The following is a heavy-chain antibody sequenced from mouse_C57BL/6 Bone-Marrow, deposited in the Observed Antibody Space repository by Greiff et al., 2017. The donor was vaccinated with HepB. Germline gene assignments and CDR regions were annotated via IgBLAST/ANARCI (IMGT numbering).Heavy chain of an antibody. CDR2: IHPNSGST. CDR1: GYTFTSYW. V-gene: IGHV1-64*01. J-gene: IGHJ2*01. CDR3: ARRGDYHFDY. Sequence: QVQLQQSGAELVKPGASVKLSCKASGYTFTSYWMHWVKQRPGQGLEWIGMIHPNSGSTNYNEKFKSKATLTVDKSSSTAYMQLSSLTSEDSAVYYCARRGDYHFDYWGQGTTLTVSS. D-gene: IGHD2-4*01.